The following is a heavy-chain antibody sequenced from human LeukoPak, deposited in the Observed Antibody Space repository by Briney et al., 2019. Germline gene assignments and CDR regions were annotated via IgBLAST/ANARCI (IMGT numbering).Heavy chain of an antibody. J-gene: IGHJ4*02. CDR1: GYSFTIYY. CDR2: INPSGGST. D-gene: IGHD6-19*01. Sequence: ASVKVSCKASGYSFTIYYIHWVRQAPGQGLEWMGLINPSGGSTNYAQKFQGRVTMTRDTSTSTVYMELRSLRSDDTAVYYCTTGLARIAVAGTVFSSYWGQGTLVTVSS. CDR3: TTGLARIAVAGTVFSSY. V-gene: IGHV1-46*01.